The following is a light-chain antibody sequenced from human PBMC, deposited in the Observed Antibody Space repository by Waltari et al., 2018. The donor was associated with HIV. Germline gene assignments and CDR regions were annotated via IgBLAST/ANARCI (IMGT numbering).Light chain of an antibody. CDR1: ERVSSSD. CDR3: QLYSASIT. V-gene: IGKV3-20*01. CDR2: GAS. Sequence: EIVLTQSPGTLSLSQGERATLACRASERVSSSDLAWYQQKPGQAPRLLIYGASTRATDIPDRFRGSGSGTDFTLTISRLEPEDFAVYFCQLYSASITFGQGTRLEIK. J-gene: IGKJ5*01.